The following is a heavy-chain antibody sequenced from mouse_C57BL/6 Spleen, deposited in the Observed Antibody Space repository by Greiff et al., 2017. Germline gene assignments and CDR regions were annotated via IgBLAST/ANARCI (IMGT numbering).Heavy chain of an antibody. D-gene: IGHD4-1*01. V-gene: IGHV1-81*01. CDR3: ARFWDDCAMDY. J-gene: IGHJ4*01. CDR2: IYPRSGNT. CDR1: GYTFTSYG. Sequence: VHLVESGAELARPGASVKLSCKASGYTFTSYGISWVKQRTGQGLEWIGEIYPRSGNTYYNEKFKGKATLTADKSSSTAYMELRSLTSEDSAVYFCARFWDDCAMDYWGQGTSVTVSS.